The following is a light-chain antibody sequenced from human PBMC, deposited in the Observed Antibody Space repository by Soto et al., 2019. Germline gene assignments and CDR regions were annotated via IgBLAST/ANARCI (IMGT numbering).Light chain of an antibody. Sequence: QSALTQPPSASGSPGQSVTISCTGTSSDVGGYNYVSWYQQHPGRVPKLMMYEVTKRPSGVPDRFSGSKSGNTASLTVSGLQAEDEADYYCSSFAGSIFYVFGTGTKLTVL. CDR3: SSFAGSIFYV. CDR2: EVT. CDR1: SSDVGGYNY. V-gene: IGLV2-8*01. J-gene: IGLJ1*01.